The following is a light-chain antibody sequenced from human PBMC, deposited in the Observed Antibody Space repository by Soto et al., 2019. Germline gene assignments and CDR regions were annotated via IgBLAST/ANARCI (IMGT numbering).Light chain of an antibody. CDR3: SSYTSSSTYV. Sequence: QSALTQPPSASGSPGQSVTISCTGTSSDVGGYNYVSWYQHHPGNAPKLTIYEVNKRTSGVPDRFSGSKSGNTASLTISGLQAEDEADYYCSSYTSSSTYVFGTGTKVTVL. J-gene: IGLJ1*01. CDR2: EVN. V-gene: IGLV2-8*01. CDR1: SSDVGGYNY.